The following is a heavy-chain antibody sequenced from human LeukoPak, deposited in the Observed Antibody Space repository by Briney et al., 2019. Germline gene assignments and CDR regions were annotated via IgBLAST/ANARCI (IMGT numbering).Heavy chain of an antibody. CDR3: ARVPLYCSSTSCPFDY. Sequence: SETLSLTCAVYGGSFSVYYWSWIRQPPGKGLEWIGEINHSGSTNYNPSLKSRVTISVDTSKNQFSLKLSSVTAADTAVYYCARVPLYCSSTSCPFDYWGQGTLVTVSS. D-gene: IGHD2-2*01. CDR2: INHSGST. V-gene: IGHV4-34*01. J-gene: IGHJ4*02. CDR1: GGSFSVYY.